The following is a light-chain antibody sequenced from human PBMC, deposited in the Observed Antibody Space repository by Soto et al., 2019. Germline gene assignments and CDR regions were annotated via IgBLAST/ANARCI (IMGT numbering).Light chain of an antibody. V-gene: IGLV2-14*01. CDR3: SSYTTSSTWV. CDR2: EVA. CDR1: SSDVGAYKY. J-gene: IGLJ3*02. Sequence: QSVLTQPASVSGSPGQSITISCTGTSSDVGAYKYVSWFQQHPGKAPKVMIYEVANRPSGVSHRFSGSKSGNTASLTISGLQAEDEADYYCSSYTTSSTWVFGGGTKVTVL.